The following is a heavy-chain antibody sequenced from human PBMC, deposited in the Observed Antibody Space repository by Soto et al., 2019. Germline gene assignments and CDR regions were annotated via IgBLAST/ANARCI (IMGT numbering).Heavy chain of an antibody. V-gene: IGHV2-5*02. J-gene: IGHJ6*02. CDR2: IYWDDDK. CDR3: AHVTVSWGEYGMDV. CDR1: GFSLSTYGVG. Sequence: QITLKESGPTLVKPTQTLTLTCTFSGFSLSTYGVGVGWIRQPPGKALEWLALIYWDDDKRYSPSLKSRLTITKDTSKNQVVLTVTNMDPVDTATYYWAHVTVSWGEYGMDVWGQGTTVTVSS. D-gene: IGHD2-21*02.